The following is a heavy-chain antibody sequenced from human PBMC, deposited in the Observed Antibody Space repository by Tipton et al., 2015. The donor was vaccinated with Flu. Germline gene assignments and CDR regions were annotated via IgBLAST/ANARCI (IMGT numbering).Heavy chain of an antibody. CDR2: IYHSGST. CDR1: GYSISSGYY. CDR3: ARGSLWFGELEKYGFDP. Sequence: LRLSCTVSGYSISSGYYWGWIRQPPGRGLEWIGSIYHSGSTYYNPSLKGRVTISVDTSKNQFSLKLSSVTAADTAVYYCARGSLWFGELEKYGFDPWGQGTLVTVSS. D-gene: IGHD3-10*01. V-gene: IGHV4-38-2*02. J-gene: IGHJ5*02.